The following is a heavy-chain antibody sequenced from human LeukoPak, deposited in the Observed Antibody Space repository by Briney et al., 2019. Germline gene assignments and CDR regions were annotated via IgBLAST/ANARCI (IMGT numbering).Heavy chain of an antibody. D-gene: IGHD6-25*01. CDR1: GYTFTTYG. J-gene: IGHJ4*02. V-gene: IGHV1-18*01. CDR3: ARAHNNSGQLFNY. Sequence: ASVKVSCKASGYTFTTYGFSWVRQAPGQGLEWMGWISAYNGDTNYPQKLQDRLTMTTDTSTSTAYMELRSLTSDDTAVYYCARAHNNSGQLFNYWGQGTLATGPS. CDR2: ISAYNGDT.